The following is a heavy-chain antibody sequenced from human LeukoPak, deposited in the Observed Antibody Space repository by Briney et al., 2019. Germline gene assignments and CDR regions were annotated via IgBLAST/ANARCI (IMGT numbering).Heavy chain of an antibody. V-gene: IGHV4-59*01. D-gene: IGHD3-22*01. J-gene: IGHJ3*02. CDR2: IYYSGSI. CDR1: GGSISSYY. Sequence: SETLSLICTVSGGSISSYYWSWIRQPPGKGLEWIGYIYYSGSINYNPSLKSRVTISVDTSKNQFSLKLSSVTAADTAVYYCARVGENYYDSSGYYYVGGGAFDIWGQGTMVTVSS. CDR3: ARVGENYYDSSGYYYVGGGAFDI.